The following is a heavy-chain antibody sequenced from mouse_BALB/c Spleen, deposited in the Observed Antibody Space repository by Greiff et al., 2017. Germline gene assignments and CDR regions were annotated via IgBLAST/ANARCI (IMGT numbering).Heavy chain of an antibody. CDR1: GFAFSSYD. J-gene: IGHJ4*01. Sequence: EVNVVESGGGLVKPGGSLKLSCAASGFAFSSYDMSWVRQTPEKRLEWVAYISSGGGSTYYPDTVKGRFSISRDNAKNTLYLQMSSLKSEDTAMYYCARITTVVAKGAMDYWGQGTSVTVSS. CDR3: ARITTVVAKGAMDY. D-gene: IGHD1-1*01. V-gene: IGHV5-12-1*01. CDR2: ISSGGGST.